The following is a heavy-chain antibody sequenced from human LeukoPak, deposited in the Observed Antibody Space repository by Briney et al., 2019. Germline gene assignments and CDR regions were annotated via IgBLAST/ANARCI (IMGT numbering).Heavy chain of an antibody. Sequence: GGSPSPPRAASGFTFSTSAMTWVRQAPGKGLEWVSGITATGDRTNYADSVKGRFTISRDISKNTLYLQMNRLGAEDTAVYYCAKDAKGYLREIFHLWAQGTMVTVSS. V-gene: IGHV3-23*01. D-gene: IGHD5-18*01. CDR2: ITATGDRT. J-gene: IGHJ3*01. CDR1: GFTFSTSA. CDR3: AKDAKGYLREIFHL.